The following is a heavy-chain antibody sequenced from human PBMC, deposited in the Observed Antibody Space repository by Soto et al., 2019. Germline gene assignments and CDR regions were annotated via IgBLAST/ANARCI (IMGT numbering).Heavy chain of an antibody. J-gene: IGHJ4*02. D-gene: IGHD3-10*01. CDR2: ISYDGSNR. CDR3: AKGKGGSGQGYHFDS. Sequence: QVQLVESGGGVVQPGRSLRLSCAASGFTFSSNGMHWVRQAPGKGLEWLAVISYDGSNRYYADSIKGRFTLSRDNSRNTLYLQMNSLTTEDTAVYYCAKGKGGSGQGYHFDSWGQGTLVTVSS. CDR1: GFTFSSNG. V-gene: IGHV3-30*18.